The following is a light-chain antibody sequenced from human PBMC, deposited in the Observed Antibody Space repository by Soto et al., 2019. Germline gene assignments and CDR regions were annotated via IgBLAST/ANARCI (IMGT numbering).Light chain of an antibody. J-gene: IGKJ1*01. Sequence: EIVLTQSPGTLSLSPGERATLSCRASQSVSSSYLAWYQQKPGQAPRLLIYGASSRATGIPDRFSGSGSGSDFRLTISRLEPEDCAVYYCQQYGSSPRTFGQGTKVEIK. CDR1: QSVSSSY. CDR3: QQYGSSPRT. V-gene: IGKV3-20*01. CDR2: GAS.